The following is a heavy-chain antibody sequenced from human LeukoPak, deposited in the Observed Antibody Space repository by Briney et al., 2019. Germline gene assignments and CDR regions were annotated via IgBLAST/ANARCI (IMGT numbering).Heavy chain of an antibody. D-gene: IGHD1-1*01. CDR2: IYPGDSDT. V-gene: IGHV5-51*01. CDR1: GYSFTSYW. J-gene: IGHJ6*03. CDR3: ARGGSPRGYNWNPELYYYYYYMDV. Sequence: GESLKISCKGSGYSFTSYWIGWVRQMPGKGLEWMGIIYPGDSDTRYSPSFQGQVTISADKSISTAYLQWSSLKASDTAMYYCARGGSPRGYNWNPELYYYYYYMDVWGKGTTVTVSS.